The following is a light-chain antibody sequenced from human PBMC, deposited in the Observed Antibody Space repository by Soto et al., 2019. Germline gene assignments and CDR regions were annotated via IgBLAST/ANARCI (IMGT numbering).Light chain of an antibody. V-gene: IGKV3-20*01. CDR3: QQYGVSPLT. J-gene: IGKJ3*01. Sequence: EIVLTQSPGTLSLSPGETATVSCRATESLITKALAWYQQKPGQAPRLLIYGAFTRDAAIPDRFNGSGSGTDFALTISRLELEDSAVDYCQQYGVSPLTFGPGTKVEIK. CDR1: ESLITKA. CDR2: GAF.